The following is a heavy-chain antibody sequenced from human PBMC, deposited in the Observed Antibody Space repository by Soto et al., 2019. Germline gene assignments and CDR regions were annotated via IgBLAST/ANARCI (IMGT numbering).Heavy chain of an antibody. CDR1: GYTFTSYG. V-gene: IGHV1-18*01. CDR2: ISAYNGNT. J-gene: IGHJ6*02. Sequence: ASVKVSCKASGYTFTSYGISWVRQAPGQGLEWMGWISAYNGNTNYAQKLQGRVTMTTDTSTSTAYMELRSLRSDDTAVYYCARGGIVATPYYYYYGMAVRGQGTTVTVSS. D-gene: IGHD5-12*01. CDR3: ARGGIVATPYYYYYGMAV.